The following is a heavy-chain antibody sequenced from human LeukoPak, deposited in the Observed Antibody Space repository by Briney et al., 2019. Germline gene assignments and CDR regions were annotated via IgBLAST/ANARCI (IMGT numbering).Heavy chain of an antibody. V-gene: IGHV1-2*02. CDR3: ARDLAGVLLWFEEVFDY. CDR1: GYTFTGSY. J-gene: IGHJ4*02. CDR2: INPNSGGT. Sequence: ASVKVSCEASGYTFTGSYMHWVRQAPGQGLEWMGWINPNSGGTNYAQKFQGRVTMTRDTSISTAYMELSRLRSDDTAVYYCARDLAGVLLWFEEVFDYWGQGTLVTVST. D-gene: IGHD3-10*01.